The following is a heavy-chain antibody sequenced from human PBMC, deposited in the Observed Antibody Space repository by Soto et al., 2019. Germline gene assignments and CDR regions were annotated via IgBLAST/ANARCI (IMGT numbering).Heavy chain of an antibody. CDR2: IYWDDDK. V-gene: IGHV2-5*02. D-gene: IGHD5-18*01. Sequence: QITLKESGPTLVKPTQTLTLTCTFSGFSLTTRGEGVGWIRQSPGKALEWLVLIYWDDDKRYSPSLKSRLTITKDTSKNQVVLTMTNMEAVDTATYQCAHRHRSGYTAVWGQGTAVTVSS. J-gene: IGHJ6*02. CDR3: AHRHRSGYTAV. CDR1: GFSLTTRGEG.